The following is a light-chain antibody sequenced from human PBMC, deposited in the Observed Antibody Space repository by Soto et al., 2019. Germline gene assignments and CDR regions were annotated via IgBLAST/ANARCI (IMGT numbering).Light chain of an antibody. Sequence: NFMLTQPHSVSESPGKTVTISCTRSRGSIASNYVQWYQQRPGSSPTTVIFEDNQRPSGVPDRFSGSIDSSSNSASLTIPGLKTEDEADSYCQSFDSSNQVFGGGTKLTVL. CDR2: EDN. CDR3: QSFDSSNQV. CDR1: RGSIASNY. J-gene: IGLJ3*02. V-gene: IGLV6-57*01.